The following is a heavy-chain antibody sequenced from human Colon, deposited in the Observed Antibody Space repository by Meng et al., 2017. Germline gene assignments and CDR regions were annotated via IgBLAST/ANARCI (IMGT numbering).Heavy chain of an antibody. CDR2: VYHRGDT. CDR1: GDSISSDVW. V-gene: IGHV4-4*02. CDR3: GRDQGRQLINH. Sequence: QLQLRESGPGLVNPSGTLSLTCTVSGDSISSDVWWSWVRQPPGKGLEWIGEVYHRGDTNYNPSLKSRVVISVDRSKNQFSLNLSSVTAADTTVYYCGRDQGRQLINHWGQGTLVTVSS. D-gene: IGHD1-1*01. J-gene: IGHJ4*02.